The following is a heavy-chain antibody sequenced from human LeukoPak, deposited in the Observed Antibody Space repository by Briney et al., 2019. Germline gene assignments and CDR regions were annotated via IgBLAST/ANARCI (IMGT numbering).Heavy chain of an antibody. Sequence: PGGSLTLSCAASGFTFSNYSMNWLRQAPGKGLEWVSYMSSSSSFIESADYVKGPFTICRDNAKISLYLQMNSLRDEDTAVYYCARDKDYAFDYWGQGTLVTVSS. V-gene: IGHV3-48*02. D-gene: IGHD3-16*01. CDR2: MSSSSSFI. CDR1: GFTFSNYS. J-gene: IGHJ4*02. CDR3: ARDKDYAFDY.